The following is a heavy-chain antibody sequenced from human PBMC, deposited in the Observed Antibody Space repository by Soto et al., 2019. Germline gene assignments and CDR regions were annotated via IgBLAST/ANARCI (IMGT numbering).Heavy chain of an antibody. CDR1: GFTFSSYW. Sequence: QLVESGGGLVQPGGSLRLSCAASGFTFSSYWMSWVRQAPGKGLEGGANIKPDGSQKWYVDSVKGRFTISRDNAKKSLYLQMNSLRAEDTAVYYCARGDYYDSSGPFSDAFDIWGQGTMVTVSS. D-gene: IGHD3-22*01. CDR3: ARGDYYDSSGPFSDAFDI. CDR2: IKPDGSQK. J-gene: IGHJ3*02. V-gene: IGHV3-7*04.